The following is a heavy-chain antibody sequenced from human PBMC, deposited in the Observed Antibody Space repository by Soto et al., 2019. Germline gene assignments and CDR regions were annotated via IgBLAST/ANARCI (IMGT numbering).Heavy chain of an antibody. Sequence: SETLSLTCTVSGDSINSRSYYWGWIRQPPGKGLEWIGSIYYSGRTYNNPSHSSRVSMSIDTSKHQFSLKLKSVTAADTALYFCARQRTSVVTQPYFDVWGPGSLVTVSS. D-gene: IGHD2-21*02. V-gene: IGHV4-39*01. J-gene: IGHJ4*02. CDR2: IYYSGRT. CDR1: GDSINSRSYY. CDR3: ARQRTSVVTQPYFDV.